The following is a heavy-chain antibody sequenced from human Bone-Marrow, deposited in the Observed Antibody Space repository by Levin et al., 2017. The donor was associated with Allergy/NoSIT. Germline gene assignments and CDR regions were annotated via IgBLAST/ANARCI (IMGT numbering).Heavy chain of an antibody. V-gene: IGHV3-23*01. CDR1: GFTFSHYA. CDR2: ISGRGGII. Sequence: LSLTCAASGFTFSHYAMSWVRQAPGKGLEWVSSISGRGGIIYYADSVKGRFTISRDNSKNTLYLQMGSLRAEDTAVYYCTKEISYYGDLRAYWGQGTLVTVSS. D-gene: IGHD4-17*01. CDR3: TKEISYYGDLRAY. J-gene: IGHJ4*02.